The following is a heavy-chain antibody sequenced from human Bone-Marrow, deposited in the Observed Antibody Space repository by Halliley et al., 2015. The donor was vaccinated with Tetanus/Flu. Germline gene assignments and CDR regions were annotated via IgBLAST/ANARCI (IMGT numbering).Heavy chain of an antibody. D-gene: IGHD1-1*01. CDR2: IDWDGDE. V-gene: IGHV2-70*04. CDR3: ARTYSDNWGSQHYYFDY. CDR1: GFSLNTRAMR. Sequence: LVKPTQTLTLTCTFSGFSLNTRAMRVSWIRQPPGKALEWLARIDWDGDEFYSTSLKTRLAISKDTSKNQVILTMTNMDPLDTATYFCARTYSDNWGSQHYYFDYWGQGALVTVSS. J-gene: IGHJ4*02.